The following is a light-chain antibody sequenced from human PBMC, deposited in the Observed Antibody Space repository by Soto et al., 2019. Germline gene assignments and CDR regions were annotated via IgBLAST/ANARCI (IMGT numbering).Light chain of an antibody. Sequence: EIVITHSRANLAGSPCERGTRAGSACQSVSSNLAWYQQNPGQAPRLLIHGASTRATGTPARFSGSVSGTEFTLTISSLQSEDFAVYYCQQYGSSPRVTFGQGTRLEIK. CDR3: QQYGSSPRVT. J-gene: IGKJ5*01. V-gene: IGKV3-15*01. CDR2: GAS. CDR1: QSVSSN.